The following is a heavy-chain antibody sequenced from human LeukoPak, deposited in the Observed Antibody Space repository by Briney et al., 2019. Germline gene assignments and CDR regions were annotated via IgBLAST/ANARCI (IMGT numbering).Heavy chain of an antibody. CDR1: GYSFSDYY. CDR2: VDPGDGET. D-gene: IGHD3-3*01. CDR3: ATLPGTSGSWPFDN. V-gene: IGHV1-69-2*01. Sequence: ASVKVSCKASGYSFSDYYIHWVQQAPGKGVEWVGRVDPGDGETKFAEKFQDRFAITADTSTDTVYLEVRSLKSDDTAVYYCATLPGTSGSWPFDNWGQGTLVTVSS. J-gene: IGHJ4*02.